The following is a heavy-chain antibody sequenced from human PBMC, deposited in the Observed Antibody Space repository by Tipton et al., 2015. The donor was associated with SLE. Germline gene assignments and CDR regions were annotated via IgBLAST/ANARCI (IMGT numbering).Heavy chain of an antibody. CDR1: GFTFSSYA. CDR3: ARDNWGRPFDIDGFDI. D-gene: IGHD7-27*01. Sequence: SLRLSCAASGFTFSSYAMHWVRQAPGKGLEWVAVISYDGSNKYYADSVKGRFTISRDNSKNTLYLQMNSLRAEDTALYYCARDNWGRPFDIDGFDIWGQGTMVTVSS. J-gene: IGHJ3*02. V-gene: IGHV3-30*04. CDR2: ISYDGSNK.